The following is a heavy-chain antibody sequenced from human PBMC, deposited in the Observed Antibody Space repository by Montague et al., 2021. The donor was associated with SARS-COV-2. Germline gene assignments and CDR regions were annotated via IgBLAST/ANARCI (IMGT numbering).Heavy chain of an antibody. D-gene: IGHD2-15*01. Sequence: SLRLSCAASGFIFSNYCLHWVRQVPGKGLVWVSRIKTDGSNTTYADSVKGRFTVSRDNVKNTVYLQMNSLRVEDTGVYYCASAPHCAGGTCYSFDYYGMDDWGRGTPVTVS. CDR3: ASAPHCAGGTCYSFDYYGMDD. J-gene: IGHJ6*02. CDR2: IKTDGSNT. V-gene: IGHV3-74*03. CDR1: GFIFSNYC.